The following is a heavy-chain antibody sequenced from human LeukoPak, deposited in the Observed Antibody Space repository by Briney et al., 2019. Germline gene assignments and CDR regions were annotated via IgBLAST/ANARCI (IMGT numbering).Heavy chain of an antibody. CDR3: VGYCSSTWCYDRDALDV. Sequence: PSETLSLTCSVSGYSIYRGYYWGWIRQSPGKALEWIGSSYHSGNTYYNPSLKSRVTISVDTSKNQFSLKLSSVTAADTAVYYCVGYCSSTWCYDRDALDVWGQGTMVTVSS. CDR2: SYHSGNT. V-gene: IGHV4-38-2*01. D-gene: IGHD2-2*01. J-gene: IGHJ3*01. CDR1: GYSIYRGYY.